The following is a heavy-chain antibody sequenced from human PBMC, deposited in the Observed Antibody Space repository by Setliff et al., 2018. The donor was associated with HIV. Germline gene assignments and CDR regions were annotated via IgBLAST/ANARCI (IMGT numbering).Heavy chain of an antibody. J-gene: IGHJ6*03. Sequence: PGGSLRLSCVASGFTFSISGMHWVRQAPGKGLEWVTYIEYDESNKRYADNVKGRFTISRDNSKNTLYLQMSSLSAEDTAVYYCARAASYYYYYMDVWGKGTTVTVSS. CDR1: GFTFSISG. CDR3: ARAASYYYYYMDV. CDR2: IEYDESNK. V-gene: IGHV3-30*19.